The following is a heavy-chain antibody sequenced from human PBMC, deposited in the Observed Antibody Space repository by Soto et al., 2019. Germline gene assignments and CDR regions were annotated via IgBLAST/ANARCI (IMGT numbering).Heavy chain of an antibody. D-gene: IGHD2-21*01. CDR2: IRSRSNNYAT. Sequence: EVQLVEAGGGLVQPGGSLTLSCATSGFTFSSSAMHWVRQASGKGLEYIGRIRSRSNNYATGYAASLRGRFSIFRDDSKITAYLQMSSLKSEDTAVYFWIAVVPLLTTFQYWGQGLQVSVSS. CDR1: GFTFSSSA. CDR3: IAVVPLLTTFQY. J-gene: IGHJ4*02. V-gene: IGHV3-73*02.